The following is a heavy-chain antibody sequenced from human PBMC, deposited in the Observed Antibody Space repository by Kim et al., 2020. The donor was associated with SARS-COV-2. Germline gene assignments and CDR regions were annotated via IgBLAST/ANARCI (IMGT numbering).Heavy chain of an antibody. D-gene: IGHD1-26*01. J-gene: IGHJ6*02. CDR2: IIPILGIA. Sequence: SVKVSCKASGGTFSSYAISWVRQAPGQGLEWMGRIIPILGIANYAQKFQGRVTITADKSTSTAYMELSSLRSEDTAVYYCARDRGSYYRYYYYGMDVWGQGTTVTVSS. CDR1: GGTFSSYA. CDR3: ARDRGSYYRYYYYGMDV. V-gene: IGHV1-69*04.